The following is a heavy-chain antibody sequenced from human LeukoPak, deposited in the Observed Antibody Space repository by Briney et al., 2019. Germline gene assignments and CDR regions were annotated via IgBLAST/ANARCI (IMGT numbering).Heavy chain of an antibody. J-gene: IGHJ4*02. CDR3: ARDKMGEDGSSGLGY. D-gene: IGHD1-26*01. CDR1: GGTFSSYA. Sequence: SVKVSCKASGGTFSSYAIGWVRQAPGQGLEWMGRIIPILGIANYAQKFQGRVTITADKSTSTAYMELSSLRSGDTAVYYCARDKMGEDGSSGLGYWGQGTLVTVSS. V-gene: IGHV1-69*04. CDR2: IIPILGIA.